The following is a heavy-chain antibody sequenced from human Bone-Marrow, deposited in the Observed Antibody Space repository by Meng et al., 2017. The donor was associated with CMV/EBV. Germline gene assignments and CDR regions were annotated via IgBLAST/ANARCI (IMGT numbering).Heavy chain of an antibody. CDR3: ARDWAHHSSSWYWDYYYGMDV. Sequence: GESLKISCTTSGFTFSNHYMHWVRQAPGKGLVWVSRINSDGSSTSYADSVKGRFTISRDNAKNTLYLQMNSLRAEDTAVYYCARDWAHHSSSWYWDYYYGMDVWGQGTTVTVSS. CDR1: GFTFSNHY. V-gene: IGHV3-74*01. D-gene: IGHD6-13*01. J-gene: IGHJ6*02. CDR2: INSDGSST.